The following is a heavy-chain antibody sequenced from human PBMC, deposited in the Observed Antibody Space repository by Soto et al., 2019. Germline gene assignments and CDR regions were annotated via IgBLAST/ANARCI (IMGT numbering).Heavy chain of an antibody. Sequence: PWGSLRVSCASSGFTFSHYELNLVRQARGKGLDWVSYISGSGRTKSYADSVRGRFTISRDNAKNSLYLQMNSLRVEDTAVYFCARDPKREANYGEFHYGLDVWGQGTTVTVSS. CDR2: ISGSGRTK. J-gene: IGHJ6*01. CDR3: ARDPKREANYGEFHYGLDV. D-gene: IGHD4-17*01. V-gene: IGHV3-48*03. CDR1: GFTFSHYE.